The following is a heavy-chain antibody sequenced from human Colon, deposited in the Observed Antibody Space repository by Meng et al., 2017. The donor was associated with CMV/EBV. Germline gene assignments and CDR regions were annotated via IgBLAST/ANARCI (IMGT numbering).Heavy chain of an antibody. CDR3: TRGQFFSDY. J-gene: IGHJ4*02. CDR1: GYTFTSYE. D-gene: IGHD6-19*01. V-gene: IGHV1-8*01. CDR2: MNPYNGNT. Sequence: QVQLVQSGAEVKRPGPSVKISCKSSGYTFTSYEITWVRQAPGQGLEWMGYMNPYNGNTGYVQKFQGRVTMTRDTSISTAYMELSSLRSDDTAVYYCTRGQFFSDYWGQGTLVTVSS.